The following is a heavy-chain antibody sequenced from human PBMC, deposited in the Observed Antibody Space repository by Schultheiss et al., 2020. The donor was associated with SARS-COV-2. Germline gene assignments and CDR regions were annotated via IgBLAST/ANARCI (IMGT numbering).Heavy chain of an antibody. CDR3: ARGFNFWSGNWFDP. V-gene: IGHV5-51*01. Sequence: GGSLRLSCKGSGYSFTSYWISWVRQMPGKGLEWMGIIYPGDSDTRYSPSFQGQVTISADKSISTAYLQWSSLKASDTAMYYCARGFNFWSGNWFDPWGQGTLVTVSS. D-gene: IGHD3-3*01. J-gene: IGHJ5*02. CDR1: GYSFTSYW. CDR2: IYPGDSDT.